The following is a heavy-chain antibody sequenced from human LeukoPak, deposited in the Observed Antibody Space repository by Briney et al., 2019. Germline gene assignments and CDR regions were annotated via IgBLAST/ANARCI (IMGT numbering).Heavy chain of an antibody. D-gene: IGHD5-12*01. V-gene: IGHV4-39*01. CDR2: VYYSGST. Sequence: PSETLSLTCSVSRGSLSSSNYYWGWIRQPPGKGLEWVASVYYSGSTYYNPSLESRVTMSVDTSKNQFSLKLSSMTAADTAVYYCARQPGGYSGPFDYWGQGTLVTVSS. J-gene: IGHJ4*02. CDR1: RGSLSSSNYY. CDR3: ARQPGGYSGPFDY.